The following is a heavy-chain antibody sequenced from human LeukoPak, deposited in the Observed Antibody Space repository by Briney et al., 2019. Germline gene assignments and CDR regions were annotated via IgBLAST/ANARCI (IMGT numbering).Heavy chain of an antibody. V-gene: IGHV4-59*01. CDR3: ARGGGMGYYYYYMDV. J-gene: IGHJ6*03. Sequence: PSETLSLTCTVAGGSISSYYWSWIRQPPGKVLEWIGYIYYSCSTNYNPSLKSRVTISVDTSNNQFSLKLSSVNAADTAVYYCARGGGMGYYYYYMDVWGKGTTVTVSS. CDR1: GGSISSYY. CDR2: IYYSCST. D-gene: IGHD1-26*01.